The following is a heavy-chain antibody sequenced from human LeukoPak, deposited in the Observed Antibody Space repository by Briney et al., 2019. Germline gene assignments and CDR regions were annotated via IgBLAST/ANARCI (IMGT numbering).Heavy chain of an antibody. CDR2: IWYDGSNK. D-gene: IGHD3-3*01. V-gene: IGHV3-33*01. Sequence: PGGSLRLSCAASGFTFSSYGMHWVRQAPGKGLEWVAVIWYDGSNKYYADSVKGRFTISRDNSKNTLYLQMNSLRAEDTAVYYCARESNRRYYDFWSGPRDAFDIWGQGTMVTVSS. CDR3: ARESNRRYYDFWSGPRDAFDI. J-gene: IGHJ3*02. CDR1: GFTFSSYG.